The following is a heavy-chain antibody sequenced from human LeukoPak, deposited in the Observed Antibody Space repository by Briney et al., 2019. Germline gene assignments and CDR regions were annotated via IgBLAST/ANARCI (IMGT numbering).Heavy chain of an antibody. CDR3: TRSVRNGHFDY. CDR1: GYTFTNSY. J-gene: IGHJ4*02. D-gene: IGHD2-8*01. Sequence: ASVKVSCKASGYTFTNSYIHWVRQAPGQVLEWMGLINPDGGNTNYAQNFQGRVTLTRDTSTSTVYMELSSLRSEDTAVYFCTRSVRNGHFDYWGQGTLVTVSS. V-gene: IGHV1-46*01. CDR2: INPDGGNT.